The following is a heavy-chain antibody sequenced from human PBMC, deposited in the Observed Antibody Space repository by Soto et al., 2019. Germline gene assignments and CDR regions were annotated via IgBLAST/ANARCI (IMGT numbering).Heavy chain of an antibody. Sequence: PGGSLRLSCAASGFTFSSYSMNWVRQAPGKGLEWVSSISSSSSYIYYADSVKGRFTISRDNAKNSLYLQMNSLRAEDTAVYYSAKDGAAAGSYYYYYMDVWGKGTTVTVSS. CDR2: ISSSSSYI. CDR3: AKDGAAAGSYYYYYMDV. D-gene: IGHD6-13*01. V-gene: IGHV3-21*01. J-gene: IGHJ6*03. CDR1: GFTFSSYS.